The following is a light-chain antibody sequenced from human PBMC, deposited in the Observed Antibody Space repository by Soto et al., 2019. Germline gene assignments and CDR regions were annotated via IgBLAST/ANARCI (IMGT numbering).Light chain of an antibody. CDR2: DVS. Sequence: QSVLTQPASVSGSPGQSITISCTGTSSDVGGYNYVSWYQQHPGKAPKLMIYDVSNRPSGVSNRFSGSKSGNTASLTISGLQAGDEADYYCSSYTSSSTYVFGTWTKVTVL. CDR1: SSDVGGYNY. CDR3: SSYTSSSTYV. V-gene: IGLV2-14*01. J-gene: IGLJ1*01.